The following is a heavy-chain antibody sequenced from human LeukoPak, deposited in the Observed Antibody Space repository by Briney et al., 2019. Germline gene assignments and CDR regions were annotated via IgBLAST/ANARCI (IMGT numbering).Heavy chain of an antibody. V-gene: IGHV3-7*01. CDR1: GFSFTSSW. D-gene: IGHD1-1*01. CDR2: IAGDESQK. Sequence: QPGGSLRLSCVASGFSFTSSWMTWVRQAPGKGLEGVANIAGDESQKRYMDSVKGRFTISRDNAKNSLYLQLNSLRAEDTAIYYCVRDLSPVSDRNVWYDALDIWGQGTMVTVSS. CDR3: VRDLSPVSDRNVWYDALDI. J-gene: IGHJ3*02.